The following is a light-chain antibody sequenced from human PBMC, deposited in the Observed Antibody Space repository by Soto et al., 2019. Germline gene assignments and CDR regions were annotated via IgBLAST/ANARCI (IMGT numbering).Light chain of an antibody. Sequence: DIHMTQSPSTPSASVGDRVTITCRASQSISSWLAWYQQKPGKAPNLLIYKASSLQSGVPSRFSGSGSGTEFTLTISSLQPDDCGTYYCQQYHDKWTFGQGTKV. CDR3: QQYHDKWT. J-gene: IGKJ1*01. CDR1: QSISSW. CDR2: KAS. V-gene: IGKV1-5*03.